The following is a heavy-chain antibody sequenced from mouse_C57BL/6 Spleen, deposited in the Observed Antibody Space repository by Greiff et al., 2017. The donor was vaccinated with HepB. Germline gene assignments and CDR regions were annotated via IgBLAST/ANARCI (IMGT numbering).Heavy chain of an antibody. CDR1: GFNIKDDY. V-gene: IGHV14-4*01. Sequence: EVQLQQSGAELVRPGASVKLSCTASGFNIKDDYMHWVKQRPEQGLEGMGWIDPENGDTEYAWKFQGKATITADTSSNKAYLQLSSLTSEDTAVYYCTTGDSAWFAYWGQGTLVTVSA. CDR2: IDPENGDT. J-gene: IGHJ3*01. CDR3: TTGDSAWFAY.